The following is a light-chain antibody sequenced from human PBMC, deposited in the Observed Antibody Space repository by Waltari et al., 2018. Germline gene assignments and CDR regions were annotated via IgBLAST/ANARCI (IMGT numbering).Light chain of an antibody. J-gene: IGKJ4*01. CDR2: DAS. CDR3: QQRSNWPPT. Sequence: EIVLTQSPATLSLSPGERATLSCRASQGVSSYLAWYQHKPGQAPRLLIYDASNRATGIPARFSGSGSGTDFTLTISSLEPEDFAVYYCQQRSNWPPTFGGGTKVEIK. CDR1: QGVSSY. V-gene: IGKV3-11*01.